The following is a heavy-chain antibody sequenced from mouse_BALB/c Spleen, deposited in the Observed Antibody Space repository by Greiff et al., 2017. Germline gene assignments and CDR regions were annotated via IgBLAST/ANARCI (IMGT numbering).Heavy chain of an antibody. J-gene: IGHJ4*01. CDR1: GYSITSGYY. CDR2: ISYDGSN. Sequence: EVQVVESGPGLVKPSQSLSLTCSVTGYSITSGYYWNWIRQFPGNKLEWMGYISYDGSNNYNPSLKNRISITRDTSKNQFFLKLNSVTTEDTATYYCAEYGNYEDWGQGTSVTVSS. D-gene: IGHD2-10*02. CDR3: AEYGNYED. V-gene: IGHV3-6*02.